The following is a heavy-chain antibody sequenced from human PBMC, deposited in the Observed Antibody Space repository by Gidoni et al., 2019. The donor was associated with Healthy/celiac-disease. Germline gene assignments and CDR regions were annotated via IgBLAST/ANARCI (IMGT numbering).Heavy chain of an antibody. CDR2: INHSGST. D-gene: IGHD3-3*01. CDR1: GGSFSGYY. Sequence: QVQLQQWGAGLLKPSETLSLTCAVYGGSFSGYYWSWIRQPPGKGLEWIGEINHSGSTNYNPSLKSRVTISVDTSKNQFSLKLSSVTAADTAVYYCARGRRNYDFWSGYQVWFDPWGQGTLVTVSS. J-gene: IGHJ5*02. V-gene: IGHV4-34*01. CDR3: ARGRRNYDFWSGYQVWFDP.